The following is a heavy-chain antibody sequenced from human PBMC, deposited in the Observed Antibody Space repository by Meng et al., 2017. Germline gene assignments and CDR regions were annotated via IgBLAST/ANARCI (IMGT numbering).Heavy chain of an antibody. CDR1: GYTFTSYY. CDR2: INPSGGST. J-gene: IGHJ6*02. D-gene: IGHD6-6*01. Sequence: ASVKVSCKASGYTFTSYYMHWVRQAPGQGLEWMGIINPSGGSTSYAQKFQGRVTVTRDTSISTAYMELSSLRSEDTAVYYCARGSAEYGMDVWGQGTTVTVSS. V-gene: IGHV1-46*01. CDR3: ARGSAEYGMDV.